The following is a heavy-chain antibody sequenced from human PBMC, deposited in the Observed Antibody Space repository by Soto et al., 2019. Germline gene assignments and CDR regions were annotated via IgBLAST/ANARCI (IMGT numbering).Heavy chain of an antibody. Sequence: TQSLTSTVSGGSIGVGGCYWSSIRQHPGKGLEWIGYIYYSGSTYYNPSLKSRVTISVDTSKNQFSLRAEDTAVYYCARDRRGPEVVPAALDYWGQGTLVTVSS. V-gene: IGHV4-31*03. J-gene: IGHJ4*02. CDR1: GGSIGVGGCY. CDR2: IYYSGST. D-gene: IGHD2-2*01. CDR3: ARDRRGPEVVPAALDY.